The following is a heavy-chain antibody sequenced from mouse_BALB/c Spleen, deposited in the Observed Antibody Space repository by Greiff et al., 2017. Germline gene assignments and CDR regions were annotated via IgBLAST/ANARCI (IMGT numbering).Heavy chain of an antibody. CDR1: GFNIKDTY. V-gene: IGHV14-3*02. D-gene: IGHD2-4*01. J-gene: IGHJ2*01. CDR3: ARWGMITTGYYFDY. CDR2: IDPANGNT. Sequence: VQLQQSGAELVKPGASVKLSCTASGFNIKDTYMHWVKQRPEQGLEWIGRIDPANGNTKYDPKFQGKATITADTSSNTAYLQLSSLTSEDTAVYYCARWGMITTGYYFDYWGQGTTLTVSS.